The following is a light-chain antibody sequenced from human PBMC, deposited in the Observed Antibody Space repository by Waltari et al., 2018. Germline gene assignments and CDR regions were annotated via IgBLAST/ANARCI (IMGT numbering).Light chain of an antibody. J-gene: IGLJ2*01. V-gene: IGLV1-47*01. CDR2: EDE. Sequence: QSVVTQPPSASGAPGQRVTISCSGSRSNIGSYYVHWYQQSPGTAPKHLFHEDEDRPLRVPGRFSASKSGTTASLAISGLRSEDEADYYCAAWDDSLSGVVFGGGTKLTVL. CDR3: AAWDDSLSGVV. CDR1: RSNIGSYY.